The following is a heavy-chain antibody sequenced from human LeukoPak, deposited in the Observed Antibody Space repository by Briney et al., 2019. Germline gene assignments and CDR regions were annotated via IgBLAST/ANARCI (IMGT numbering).Heavy chain of an antibody. Sequence: PGASVNVSCKASGYTFTSYGISWVRQAPGQGLEWMGWISAYNGNTNYAQKLQGRVTMTTDTSTSTAYMELRSLRSDDTAVYYCARGSIDYYGSGSYYTDYWGQGTLVTVSS. CDR2: ISAYNGNT. J-gene: IGHJ4*02. V-gene: IGHV1-18*01. D-gene: IGHD3-10*01. CDR1: GYTFTSYG. CDR3: ARGSIDYYGSGSYYTDY.